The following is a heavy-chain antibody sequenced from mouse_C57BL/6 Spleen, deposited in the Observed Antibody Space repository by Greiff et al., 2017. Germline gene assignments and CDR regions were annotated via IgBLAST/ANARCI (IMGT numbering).Heavy chain of an antibody. Sequence: DVMLVESGGGLVQPGGSLSLSCAASGFTFTAYYMSWVRQPPGKALEWLGFIRNIANGYTTEYSASVKGRFTISRDNSQSILFLQMKALKADASATYYGARLDYYDYGDWYFDVWGTGTTVTVSS. CDR2: IRNIANGYTT. CDR3: ARLDYYDYGDWYFDV. CDR1: GFTFTAYY. J-gene: IGHJ1*03. V-gene: IGHV7-3*01. D-gene: IGHD2-4*01.